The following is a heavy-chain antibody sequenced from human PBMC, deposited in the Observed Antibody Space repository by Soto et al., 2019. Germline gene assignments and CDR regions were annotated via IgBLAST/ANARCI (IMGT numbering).Heavy chain of an antibody. Sequence: ASVKVSCKASGGTFSSYTISWVRQAPGQGLEWMGRIIPILGIANYAQKFQGRVTITADKSTSTAYMELSSLRSEDTAVYYCAREERCSGGSCYYYFDYWGQGTLVTVSS. D-gene: IGHD2-15*01. CDR3: AREERCSGGSCYYYFDY. J-gene: IGHJ4*02. CDR1: GGTFSSYT. V-gene: IGHV1-69*04. CDR2: IIPILGIA.